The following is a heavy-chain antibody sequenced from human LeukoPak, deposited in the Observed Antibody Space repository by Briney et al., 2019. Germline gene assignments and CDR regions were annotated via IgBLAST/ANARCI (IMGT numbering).Heavy chain of an antibody. CDR3: ARDLGGITAAQPQGPFDP. D-gene: IGHD6-13*01. CDR2: IKQDGSEN. Sequence: HPGGSLRLSCAASGFTFSRYWMSWVRQAPGKGLEWVANIKQDGSENYYVDSVKGRFTISRDNAKNSLYLQMNSLRAEDTAVYYCARDLGGITAAQPQGPFDPWGQGTLVTVSS. V-gene: IGHV3-7*01. CDR1: GFTFSRYW. J-gene: IGHJ5*02.